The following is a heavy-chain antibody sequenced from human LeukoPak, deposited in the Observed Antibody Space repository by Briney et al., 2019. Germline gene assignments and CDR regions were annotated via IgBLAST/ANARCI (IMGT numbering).Heavy chain of an antibody. Sequence: SVKVSCKASGGTFSSYAISWVRQAPGQGLEWMGGIIPIFGTTNYAQKFQGRVTITTDESTSTAYMELSSLRSEDTAVYYCASRPTDGDAFDIWGQGTMVTVSS. CDR1: GGTFSSYA. CDR3: ASRPTDGDAFDI. J-gene: IGHJ3*02. V-gene: IGHV1-69*05. CDR2: IIPIFGTT.